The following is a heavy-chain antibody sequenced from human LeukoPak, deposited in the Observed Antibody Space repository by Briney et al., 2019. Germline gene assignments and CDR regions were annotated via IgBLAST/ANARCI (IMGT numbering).Heavy chain of an antibody. J-gene: IGHJ6*02. CDR1: GYTVTSYY. V-gene: IGHV1-46*01. CDR2: LNPSGGSS. CDR3: ASVYKHGMDV. D-gene: IGHD5-24*01. Sequence: ASVNVSYKASGYTVTSYYMHWVRQAPGQGLEWMAILNPSGGSSNYAQKFQGRATLTRATSTGTVYMELSSLRSEDTAVYHCASVYKHGMDVWGQGTTVIVSS.